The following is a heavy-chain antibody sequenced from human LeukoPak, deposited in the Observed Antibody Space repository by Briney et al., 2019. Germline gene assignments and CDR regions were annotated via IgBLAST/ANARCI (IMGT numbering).Heavy chain of an antibody. J-gene: IGHJ1*01. D-gene: IGHD6-13*01. CDR2: IYYSGST. CDR1: GGSISSYY. Sequence: SETLSLTCTVSGGSISSYYWSWIRQPSGKGLEWIGYIYYSGSTNYNPSLRSRVTISVDTSKNQFSLKLSSVTAADTAVYYCARAAAAAPAEYFQHWGQGTLVTVSS. CDR3: ARAAAAAPAEYFQH. V-gene: IGHV4-59*01.